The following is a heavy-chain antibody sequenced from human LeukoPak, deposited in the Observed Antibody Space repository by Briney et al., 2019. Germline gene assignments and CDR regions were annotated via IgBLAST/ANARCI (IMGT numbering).Heavy chain of an antibody. Sequence: GASVKVSCKASGYTFTSYDINWVRQATGQGLEWMGWINPNSGNTGYAQKFQGRVTMTRNTSISTAYMELSSLRSEDTAVYYCARGLSVMELLTGYYYYYYGMDVWGQGTTVTVSS. CDR3: ARGLSVMELLTGYYYYYYGMDV. CDR1: GYTFTSYD. V-gene: IGHV1-8*01. D-gene: IGHD2/OR15-2a*01. J-gene: IGHJ6*02. CDR2: INPNSGNT.